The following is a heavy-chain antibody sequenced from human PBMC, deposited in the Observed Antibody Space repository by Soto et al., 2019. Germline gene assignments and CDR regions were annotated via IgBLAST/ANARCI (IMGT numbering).Heavy chain of an antibody. CDR1: GGSFSGYY. D-gene: IGHD2-2*01. CDR3: ARGFPPQRVVPVPASYYGMDV. Sequence: HVQLQQWGAGLLKPSETLSLTCAVYGGSFSGYYWSWIRQPPGKGLEWIGEINHSGTTNYNSSLKSRVTLSVDTTSDQSSRTLSSAPAAATAVYYCARGFPPQRVVPVPASYYGMDVWGQGATVTVSS. V-gene: IGHV4-34*01. J-gene: IGHJ6*02. CDR2: INHSGTT.